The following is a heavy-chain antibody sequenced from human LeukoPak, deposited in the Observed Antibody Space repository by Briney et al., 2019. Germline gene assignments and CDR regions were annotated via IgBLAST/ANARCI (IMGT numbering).Heavy chain of an antibody. CDR3: ARQNPLFDY. J-gene: IGHJ4*02. V-gene: IGHV4-34*01. D-gene: IGHD2-21*01. CDR1: GGSFSGYY. CDR2: INDSGST. Sequence: SETLSLTCAMYGGSFSGYYWSWIRQPPGKGLEWIGEINDSGSTKYNPSLQGRVIISGDTSKNQFSLKMSSVIAADTAVYYCARQNPLFDYWGQGTPVTVSS.